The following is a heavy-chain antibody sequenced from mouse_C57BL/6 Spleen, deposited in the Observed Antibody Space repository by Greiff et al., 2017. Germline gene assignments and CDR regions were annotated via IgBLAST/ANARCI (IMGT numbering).Heavy chain of an antibody. V-gene: IGHV1-54*01. J-gene: IGHJ3*01. CDR3: ARASSGYWCAY. D-gene: IGHD3-2*02. CDR2: INPGSGGT. CDR1: GYAFTNYL. Sequence: QVQLQQSGAELVRPGTSVKVSCKASGYAFTNYLIEWVKQRPGQGLEWIGVINPGSGGTNYNEKFKGKATLTADKSSSTAYMQLSSLTSEDSAVYFCARASSGYWCAYWGQGTLVTVSA.